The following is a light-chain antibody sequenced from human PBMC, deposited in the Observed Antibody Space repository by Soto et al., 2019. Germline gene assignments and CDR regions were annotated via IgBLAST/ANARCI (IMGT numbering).Light chain of an antibody. J-gene: IGKJ4*01. CDR3: QQHDDYPPLI. V-gene: IGKV3-15*01. CDR2: GAS. CDR1: RNINSK. Sequence: EIVMTQTPATLSVSPGERATLSCRASRNINSKLPWYQQNPGQAPRLLISGASTRDTGIPARFSGSGSGTEFPLTISSLQSEDFAVYYCQQHDDYPPLIFGGGTKLEI.